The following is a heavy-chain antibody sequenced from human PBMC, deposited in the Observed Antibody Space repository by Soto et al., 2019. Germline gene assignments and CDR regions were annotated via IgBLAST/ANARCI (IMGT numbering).Heavy chain of an antibody. D-gene: IGHD2-2*01. CDR1: GFTFRSYE. J-gene: IGHJ4*02. CDR2: ISSSGSTI. V-gene: IGHV3-48*03. Sequence: GGSLRLSCAASGFTFRSYEMNWVRQAPGKGLEWVSYISSSGSTIYYADSVKGRFTISRDNAKNSLYLQMNSLRAEDTAVYYCARDGVSYGVVPAALFDYWGQGTLVTVSS. CDR3: ARDGVSYGVVPAALFDY.